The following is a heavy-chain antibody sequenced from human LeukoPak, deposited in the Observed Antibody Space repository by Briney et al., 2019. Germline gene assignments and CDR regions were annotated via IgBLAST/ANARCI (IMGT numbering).Heavy chain of an antibody. CDR1: GGSISSYY. D-gene: IGHD5-12*01. Sequence: SETLSLTCSVSGGSISSYYWRWIRQPPGKGLEWFGYIYYSGSTNYNPSLKSRVTISVDTSKNQFSLKLSSVTAADTAVYYWARGFEWGMATSFAFDIWGQGTMVTVSS. J-gene: IGHJ3*02. CDR3: ARGFEWGMATSFAFDI. CDR2: IYYSGST. V-gene: IGHV4-59*01.